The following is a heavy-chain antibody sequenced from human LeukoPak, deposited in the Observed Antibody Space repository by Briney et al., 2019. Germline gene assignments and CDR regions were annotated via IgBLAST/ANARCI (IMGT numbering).Heavy chain of an antibody. V-gene: IGHV1-8*02. CDR1: GYGFSDVY. Sequence: ASVKVSCKASGYGFSDVYFNWVRQATGQGLEWMGWMNPNSGNKGYAQKFQGRVTMTMNTSITTAYMELSSLRSEDTAVYYCARGPQWRGDSYYMDVWGRGTTVTVSS. J-gene: IGHJ6*03. CDR2: MNPNSGNK. D-gene: IGHD6-19*01. CDR3: ARGPQWRGDSYYMDV.